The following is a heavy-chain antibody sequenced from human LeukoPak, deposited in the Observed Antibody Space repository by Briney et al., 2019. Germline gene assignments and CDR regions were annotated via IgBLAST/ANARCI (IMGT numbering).Heavy chain of an antibody. CDR2: IIPIFGTA. V-gene: IGHV1-69*13. Sequence: ASVKVSCRASGGTFSSYAISWVRQAPGQGLEWMGGIIPIFGTASYAQKFQGRVTITADESTSTAYMELSSLRSEDTAVYYCASLGYCSSTSCYHAFDIWGQGTMVTVSS. J-gene: IGHJ3*02. CDR1: GGTFSSYA. D-gene: IGHD2-2*01. CDR3: ASLGYCSSTSCYHAFDI.